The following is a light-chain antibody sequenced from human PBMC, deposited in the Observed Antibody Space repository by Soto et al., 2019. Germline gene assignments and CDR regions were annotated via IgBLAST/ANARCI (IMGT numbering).Light chain of an antibody. CDR1: SSDVGGYNY. J-gene: IGLJ7*01. Sequence: QSVLTQPASVSGSPGQSITISCTGTSSDVGGYNYVSWYQQHPGKAPKLMIYDVSNRPSGVSNRFSGSKSVNTASLTISGLQAEDEADYYCGSYTSSSTLYVFGTGIQLTVL. CDR2: DVS. CDR3: GSYTSSSTLYV. V-gene: IGLV2-14*01.